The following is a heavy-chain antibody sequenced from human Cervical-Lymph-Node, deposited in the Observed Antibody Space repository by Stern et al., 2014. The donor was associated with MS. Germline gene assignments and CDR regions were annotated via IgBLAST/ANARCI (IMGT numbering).Heavy chain of an antibody. CDR3: AREFGGYYYDSSGYYPRRYFDY. CDR2: ISSSGSTI. CDR1: GFTFSDYY. Sequence: QVQLVESGGGLVKPGGSLRLSCAASGFTFSDYYMSWIRQAPGKGLEWVSYISSSGSTIYYADSVNGRFTISRDNAKNSLYLQMNSLRAEDTAVYYCAREFGGYYYDSSGYYPRRYFDYWGQGTLVTVSS. D-gene: IGHD3-22*01. J-gene: IGHJ4*02. V-gene: IGHV3-11*01.